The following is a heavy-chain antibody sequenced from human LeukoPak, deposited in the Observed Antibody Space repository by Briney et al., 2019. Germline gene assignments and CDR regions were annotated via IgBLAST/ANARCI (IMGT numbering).Heavy chain of an antibody. D-gene: IGHD4-23*01. V-gene: IGHV4-39*07. Sequence: SETLSLTCTVFGGSISVSNYYWGWIRQPPGKGLEWIGSVYYSGTTYYDPSLKSRVTTSVDTSKNQFSLKLSSVTAADTAVYYCAREGSRGYGGLEYWGQGTLVTVST. CDR1: GGSISVSNYY. CDR3: AREGSRGYGGLEY. CDR2: VYYSGTT. J-gene: IGHJ4*02.